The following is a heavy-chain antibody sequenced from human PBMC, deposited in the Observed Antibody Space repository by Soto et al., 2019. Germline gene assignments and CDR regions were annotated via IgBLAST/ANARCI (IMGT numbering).Heavy chain of an antibody. CDR2: ISAYNGNT. Sequence: QVQLVQSGAEVKKPGASVKVSCKASGYTFTSYGISWVRQAPGQGLEWMGWISAYNGNTNYAQKFQGRVTVTTDTSTNPAYMALRSLRSDATAVYFCARDTPMVTVRTDYWGQGTLVTVSS. J-gene: IGHJ4*02. D-gene: IGHD5-18*01. CDR3: ARDTPMVTVRTDY. V-gene: IGHV1-18*01. CDR1: GYTFTSYG.